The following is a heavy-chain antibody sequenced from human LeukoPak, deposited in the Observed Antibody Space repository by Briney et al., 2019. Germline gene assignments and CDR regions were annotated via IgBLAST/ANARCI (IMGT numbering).Heavy chain of an antibody. Sequence: NPSETLSLTCTVSGDSVSSFYWNWIRQPPGKGLEWIGYIYYSGSTNYNPSLKSRVTISVDTSKNQFSLKLSSVTAADTAVYYCARDRSGDYGDNWFDPWGQGTLVTVSS. V-gene: IGHV4-59*02. CDR3: ARDRSGDYGDNWFDP. D-gene: IGHD4-17*01. CDR2: IYYSGST. J-gene: IGHJ5*02. CDR1: GDSVSSFY.